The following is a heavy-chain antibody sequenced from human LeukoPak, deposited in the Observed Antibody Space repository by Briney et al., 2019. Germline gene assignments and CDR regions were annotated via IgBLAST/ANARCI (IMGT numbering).Heavy chain of an antibody. D-gene: IGHD3-10*01. V-gene: IGHV4-39*01. CDR2: INYSGST. CDR1: GGSISSTFYY. J-gene: IGHJ4*02. Sequence: PSETLSLTCTVSGGSISSTFYYWGWIRQPPGKGLEWIGSINYSGSTYYNPPLKSRVTISVDTSKNQFSLKLSSVTAADTAVYYCAKHYMGSSYNHGLDCWGQGTLVTVSS. CDR3: AKHYMGSSYNHGLDC.